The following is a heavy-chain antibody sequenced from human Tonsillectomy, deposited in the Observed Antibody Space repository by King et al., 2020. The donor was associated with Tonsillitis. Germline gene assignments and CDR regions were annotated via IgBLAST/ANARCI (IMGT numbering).Heavy chain of an antibody. J-gene: IGHJ3*01. Sequence: VQLVESGGGLVQPGGSLRLSCAASGFTFSSNWMIWFGQAPGEGREWVANIKQDGSEKYYVDSVECRFTNSRDNAKNSLYLQMNSLRAEDTAMYYCAIPYNWWGQGTMVTVSS. CDR3: AIPYNW. CDR2: IKQDGSEK. D-gene: IGHD1-20*01. CDR1: GFTFSSNW. V-gene: IGHV3-7*01.